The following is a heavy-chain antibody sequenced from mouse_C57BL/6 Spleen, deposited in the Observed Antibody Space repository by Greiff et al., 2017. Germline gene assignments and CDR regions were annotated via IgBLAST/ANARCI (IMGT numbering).Heavy chain of an antibody. CDR3: ARLRDYYGAMDY. CDR2: IDPSDSYT. D-gene: IGHD1-1*01. J-gene: IGHJ4*01. Sequence: QVQLQQPGAELVMPGASVKLSCKASGYTFTSYWMHWVKQRPGQGLEWIGEIDPSDSYTNYNQKFKGKSTLTVDKSSSTAYMQLSSLTSEESAVYYCARLRDYYGAMDYWGQGTSVTVSS. CDR1: GYTFTSYW. V-gene: IGHV1-69*01.